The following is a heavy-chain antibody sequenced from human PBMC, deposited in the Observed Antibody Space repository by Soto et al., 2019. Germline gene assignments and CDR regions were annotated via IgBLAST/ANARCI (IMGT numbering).Heavy chain of an antibody. Sequence: PSETLSLTCTVSGGSVSSGSYYWSWIRQPPGKGLEWIGYIYYSGSTNYNPSLKSRVTISVDTSKNQFSLKLSSVTAADTAVYYCARVVYYDFWSGYYTGRWFDPWGQGTLVTVS. CDR3: ARVVYYDFWSGYYTGRWFDP. V-gene: IGHV4-61*01. CDR2: IYYSGST. CDR1: GGSVSSGSYY. D-gene: IGHD3-3*01. J-gene: IGHJ5*02.